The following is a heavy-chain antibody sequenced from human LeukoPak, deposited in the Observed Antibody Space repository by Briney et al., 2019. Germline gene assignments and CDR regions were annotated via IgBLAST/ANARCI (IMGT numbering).Heavy chain of an antibody. CDR1: GGSISSYY. Sequence: SETLSLTCTVSGGSISSYYWSWIRQPPGKGLEWIGYIYYSGSTNYNPSLKSRVTISVDTSKNQFSLKLSSVTAADTAVYYCARRGSGWPHYYYGMDVWGQGTTVTVSS. D-gene: IGHD6-19*01. J-gene: IGHJ6*02. CDR2: IYYSGST. V-gene: IGHV4-59*01. CDR3: ARRGSGWPHYYYGMDV.